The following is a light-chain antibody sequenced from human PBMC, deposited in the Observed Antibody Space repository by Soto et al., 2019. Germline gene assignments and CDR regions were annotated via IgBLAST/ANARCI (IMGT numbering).Light chain of an antibody. CDR2: DDS. J-gene: IGLJ2*01. CDR1: NIGSKS. CDR3: QVWDSSSDLVV. Sequence: SYELTQPPSVSVAPGQTARITCGGTNIGSKSVHWYQQKPGQAPVLVVYDDSDRPSGIPERFSGSNSGNTATLTISRVEAGDEDDYYCQVWDSSSDLVVFGGGTKLTVL. V-gene: IGLV3-21*02.